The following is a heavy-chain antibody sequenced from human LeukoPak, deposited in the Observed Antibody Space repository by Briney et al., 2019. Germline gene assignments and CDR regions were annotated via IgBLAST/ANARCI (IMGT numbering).Heavy chain of an antibody. J-gene: IGHJ5*02. CDR1: GGTFSSYA. CDR2: IIPIFGTA. CDR3: VWLEDCGGDCYSFDP. D-gene: IGHD2-21*02. V-gene: IGHV1-69*13. Sequence: SVKVSCKASGGTFSSYAISWVRQAPGQGLEWMGGIIPIFGTANYAQKFQGRVTITADESTSTAYMELSSLRSEDTAVYYCVWLEDCGGDCYSFDPWGQGTLVTVSS.